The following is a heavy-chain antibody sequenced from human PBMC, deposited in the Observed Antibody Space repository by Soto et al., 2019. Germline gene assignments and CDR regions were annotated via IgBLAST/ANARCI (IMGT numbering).Heavy chain of an antibody. Sequence: SETLSLTCAVSGYSISSNNWWGWIRQPPEKGLEWIGYIYYSGNTYYNPSLKSRVTMSVDTSKNQFSLKLSSVTAVDTAVYYCARIPYGGNAYFDYWGPGALVTVYS. D-gene: IGHD2-15*01. V-gene: IGHV4-28*01. CDR2: IYYSGNT. CDR3: ARIPYGGNAYFDY. CDR1: GYSISSNNW. J-gene: IGHJ4*02.